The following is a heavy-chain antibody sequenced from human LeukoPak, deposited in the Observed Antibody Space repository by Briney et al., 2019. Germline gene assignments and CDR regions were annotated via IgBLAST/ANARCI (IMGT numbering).Heavy chain of an antibody. J-gene: IGHJ6*02. V-gene: IGHV4-34*01. CDR2: INHSGST. Sequence: PSETLSLTCAVYGGSFSGYYWSWIRQPPGKGLEWIGEINHSGSTNYNPSLKSRVTISVDTSKNQFSLKLSSVTAADTAVYYCARGEHGGRENYYYYGMDVWGQGTTVTVSS. D-gene: IGHD4-23*01. CDR1: GGSFSGYY. CDR3: ARGEHGGRENYYYYGMDV.